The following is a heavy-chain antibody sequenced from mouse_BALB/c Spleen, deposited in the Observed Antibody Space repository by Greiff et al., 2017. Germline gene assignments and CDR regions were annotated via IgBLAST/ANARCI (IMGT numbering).Heavy chain of an antibody. CDR2: INPSSGYT. CDR1: GYTFTSYT. D-gene: IGHD2-10*01. Sequence: QVQLKESAAELARPGASVKMSCKASGYTFTSYTMHWVKQRPGQGLEWIGYINPSSGYTEYNQKFKDKTTLTADKSSSTAYMQLSSLTSEDSAVYYCAAYYGNYFDYWGQGTTLTVSS. CDR3: AAYYGNYFDY. J-gene: IGHJ2*01. V-gene: IGHV1-4*02.